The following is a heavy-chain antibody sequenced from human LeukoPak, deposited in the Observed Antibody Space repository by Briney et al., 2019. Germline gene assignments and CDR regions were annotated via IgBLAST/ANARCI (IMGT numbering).Heavy chain of an antibody. CDR3: ARGGGYYPIDY. CDR1: GFTVSSNY. V-gene: IGHV3-23*01. J-gene: IGHJ4*02. CDR2: ISGSGGST. Sequence: GGSLRLSCAAAGFTVSSNYMSWVRQAPGKGLEWVSAISGSGGSTYYADSVKGRFTISRDNSKNTLYLQMNSLRAEDTAVYYCARGGGYYPIDYWGQGTLVTVSS. D-gene: IGHD2-15*01.